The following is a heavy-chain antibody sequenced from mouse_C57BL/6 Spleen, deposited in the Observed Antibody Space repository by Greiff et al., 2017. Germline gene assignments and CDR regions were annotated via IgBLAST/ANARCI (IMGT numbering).Heavy chain of an antibody. CDR1: GFNIKDYY. V-gene: IGHV14-1*01. Sequence: VQLQQSGAELVRPGASVKLSCTASGFNIKDYYMHWVKQRPEQGLEWIGRIDPEDGDTEYAPKFPGKGTMTADTTSNTAYLQLSSLTSEDTAVYYCTLYYDYENYAMDYWGQGTSVTVSS. D-gene: IGHD2-4*01. CDR2: IDPEDGDT. CDR3: TLYYDYENYAMDY. J-gene: IGHJ4*01.